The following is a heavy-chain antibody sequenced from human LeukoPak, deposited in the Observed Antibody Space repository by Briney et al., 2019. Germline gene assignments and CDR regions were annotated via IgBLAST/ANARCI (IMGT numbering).Heavy chain of an antibody. V-gene: IGHV1-58*01. CDR1: GFTFTTSV. J-gene: IGHJ4*02. CDR3: AAELKVGNAYFDY. Sequence: ASVKVSCKASGFTFTTSVVQWVRQAPGQSLEWIGWIVVGTDNTNYAQKFQERVTFSRDMSTSTAFMEVSSLRSEGTAVYYCAAELKVGNAYFDYWGQGTLVTVSS. CDR2: IVVGTDNT. D-gene: IGHD1-1*01.